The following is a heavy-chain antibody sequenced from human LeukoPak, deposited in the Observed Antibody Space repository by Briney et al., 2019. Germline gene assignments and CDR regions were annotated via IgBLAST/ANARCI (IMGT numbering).Heavy chain of an antibody. J-gene: IGHJ4*02. CDR3: ARAKKSSKAARPTPAYMDN. CDR2: ISYDGSNK. Sequence: GGSLRLSCAASGFTFSSYAMHWVRQAPGKGLEWVAVISYDGSNKYYADSVKGRFTISRDNSKNTLYLQMNSLRAEDTAVYYCARAKKSSKAARPTPAYMDNWGQGTLFTGSS. V-gene: IGHV3-30-3*01. CDR1: GFTFSSYA. D-gene: IGHD6-25*01.